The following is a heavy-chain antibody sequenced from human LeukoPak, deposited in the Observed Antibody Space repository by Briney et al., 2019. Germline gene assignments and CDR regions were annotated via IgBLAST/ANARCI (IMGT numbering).Heavy chain of an antibody. CDR3: AKARLSTGWSYNDY. V-gene: IGHV3-23*01. Sequence: GGSLRLSGAASGFTFTNYAMSWVRQAPGKGLEWASAIVGSGGATFYADSVKGRFTISRDNSKNTVFLQMNSLRAEDTAVSYCAKARLSTGWSYNDYWGPGTLVTVSS. CDR2: IVGSGGAT. D-gene: IGHD6-19*01. CDR1: GFTFTNYA. J-gene: IGHJ4*02.